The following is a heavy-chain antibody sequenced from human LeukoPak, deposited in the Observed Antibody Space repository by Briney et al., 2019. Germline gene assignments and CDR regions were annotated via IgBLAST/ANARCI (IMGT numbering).Heavy chain of an antibody. CDR1: GYTFTSYD. CDR2: MNPNSVNT. J-gene: IGHJ4*02. D-gene: IGHD2-15*01. Sequence: ASVKVSCKASGYTFTSYDINWVRQATGRALEWMGWMNPNSVNTGYAQKFQGRVPMTRNTSIGTAYLELSSPRSEDTAVYYCATGRFIVLVVAANKHKYYYFDYWGQGTLVTVSS. V-gene: IGHV1-8*01. CDR3: ATGRFIVLVVAANKHKYYYFDY.